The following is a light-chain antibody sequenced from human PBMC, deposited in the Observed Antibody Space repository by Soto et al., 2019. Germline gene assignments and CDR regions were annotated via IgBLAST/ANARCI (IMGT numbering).Light chain of an antibody. CDR2: GAS. V-gene: IGKV3-20*01. Sequence: EIVLTQSPGTLSWSPVERAALCVRASQTIISNYLAWYQQKPGQAPRLLIHGASTRATGIPDRFSGSGSGTDFTLTISRLEPEDFAVYYCQQYGSSPQTFGQGTKVDIK. CDR3: QQYGSSPQT. J-gene: IGKJ1*01. CDR1: QTIISNY.